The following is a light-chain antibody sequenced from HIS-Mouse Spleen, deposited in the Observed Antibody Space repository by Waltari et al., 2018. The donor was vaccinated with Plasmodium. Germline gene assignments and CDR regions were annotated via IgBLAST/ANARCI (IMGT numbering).Light chain of an antibody. CDR3: QQYNSYSWT. CDR1: QSISSW. V-gene: IGKV1-5*03. J-gene: IGKJ1*01. Sequence: DIQMTQSPSTLSASVGYRVTLTCRASQSISSWLAWYQQKPGKAPKLLIYKASSLESGVPSRFSGSGSGTEFTLTSSSLQPDDFATYYCQQYNSYSWTFGQGTKVEIK. CDR2: KAS.